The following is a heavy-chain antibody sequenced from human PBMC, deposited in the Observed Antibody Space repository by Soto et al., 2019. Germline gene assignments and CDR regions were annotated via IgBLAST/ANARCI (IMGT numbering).Heavy chain of an antibody. CDR1: GFTFSSYG. V-gene: IGHV3-33*01. J-gene: IGHJ6*02. Sequence: GGSLRLSCAASGFTFSSYGMHWVRQAPGKGLEWVAVIWYDGSNKYYADSVKGRFTISRDNSKNTLYLQMNSLRAEDTAVYYCARDSVQISDYVWGSYRYGVYYGMDVWGQGTTVTVSS. CDR3: ARDSVQISDYVWGSYRYGVYYGMDV. CDR2: IWYDGSNK. D-gene: IGHD3-16*02.